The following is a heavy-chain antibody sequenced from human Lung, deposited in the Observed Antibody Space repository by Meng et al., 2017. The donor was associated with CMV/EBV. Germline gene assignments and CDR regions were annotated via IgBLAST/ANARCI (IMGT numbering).Heavy chain of an antibody. J-gene: IGHJ4*02. CDR2: ITPSSGGT. CDR3: VRANLGSADY. CDR1: GYTFTGYY. V-gene: IGHV1-2*06. D-gene: IGHD7-27*01. Sequence: QVQLVQSGAEVKKPGASVKVSCKASGYTFTGYYMHWLRQAPGQGLEWVGRITPSSGGTTYAQKFQGRVTTTRDTSISTAYMELSSLRSDDAAIYYCVRANLGSADYWGQGTLVTVSS.